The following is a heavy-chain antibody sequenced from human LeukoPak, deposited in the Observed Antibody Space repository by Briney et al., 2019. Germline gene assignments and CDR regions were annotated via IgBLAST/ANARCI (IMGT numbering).Heavy chain of an antibody. J-gene: IGHJ6*02. CDR1: GGSFSGYY. Sequence: SETLSLTCAVYGGSFSGYYWSWIRQPPGKGLEWIGEINHSGSTNYNPSLKSRVTISVDTSKNQFSLKLSSVTAADTAVYYCARGGRGYYYYYGMDVWGQETTVTVSS. CDR2: INHSGST. CDR3: ARGGRGYYYYYGMDV. D-gene: IGHD1-26*01. V-gene: IGHV4-34*01.